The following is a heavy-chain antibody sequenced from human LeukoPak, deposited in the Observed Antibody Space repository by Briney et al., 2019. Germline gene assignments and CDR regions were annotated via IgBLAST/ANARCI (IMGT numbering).Heavy chain of an antibody. D-gene: IGHD3-22*01. CDR1: GGTFSSYA. V-gene: IGHV1-69*13. CDR2: IIPIFGTA. Sequence: AAVKVSCKASGGTFSSYAISWVRQAPGQGLEWMGGIIPIFGTANYAQKFQGRVTITADESTSTAYMELSSLRSEDTAVYYCARDKKSSCYYYRFWFDPWGQGTLVTISS. CDR3: ARDKKSSCYYYRFWFDP. J-gene: IGHJ5*02.